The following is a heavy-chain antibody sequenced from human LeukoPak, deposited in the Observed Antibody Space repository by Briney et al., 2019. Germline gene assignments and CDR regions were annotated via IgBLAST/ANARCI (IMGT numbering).Heavy chain of an antibody. D-gene: IGHD1-26*01. Sequence: GRSLRLSCAASGFTFDDYAMHWVRQAPGKGLEWVSGISLNSGSIDYADSVKGRFPISRDNAKNSLYWQMNSLRPEDTAFYYCAKGTGRYWTFFDYWGQGTLVTVSS. J-gene: IGHJ4*02. CDR2: ISLNSGSI. CDR1: GFTFDDYA. CDR3: AKGTGRYWTFFDY. V-gene: IGHV3-9*01.